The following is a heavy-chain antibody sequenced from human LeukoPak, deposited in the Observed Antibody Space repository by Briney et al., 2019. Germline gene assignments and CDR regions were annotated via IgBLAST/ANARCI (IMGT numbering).Heavy chain of an antibody. CDR1: GFGFSNFW. J-gene: IGHJ6*03. CDR2: IKEDGSLK. CDR3: ARVRQTTTVTTPKGYMDV. V-gene: IGHV3-7*03. Sequence: PGGSLRLSCAASGFGFSNFWMSWVRQAPGKGPEWVANIKEDGSLKNYVDSVEGRFTISRDNSKNTLYLQMNSLRAEDTAVYYCARVRQTTTVTTPKGYMDVWGKGTTVTISS. D-gene: IGHD4-17*01.